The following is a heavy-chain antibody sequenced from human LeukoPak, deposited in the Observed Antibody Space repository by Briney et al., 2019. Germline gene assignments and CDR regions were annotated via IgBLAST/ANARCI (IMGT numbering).Heavy chain of an antibody. J-gene: IGHJ5*01. D-gene: IGHD5-12*01. Sequence: SGGSLRLSCATSGFTFGTYAMSWVRPGPGKGLEWVARISNAAGTTNYADSVRGRFTISRDNSQNTLYLQMSSLRVEDTAEYYCAKDGLRGYDFDSWGQGTLVIVSS. CDR2: ISNAAGTT. V-gene: IGHV3-23*01. CDR3: AKDGLRGYDFDS. CDR1: GFTFGTYA.